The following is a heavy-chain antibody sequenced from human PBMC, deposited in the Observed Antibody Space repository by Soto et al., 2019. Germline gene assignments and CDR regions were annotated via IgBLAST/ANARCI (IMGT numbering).Heavy chain of an antibody. V-gene: IGHV1-46*02. CDR2: IHPSGGGS. J-gene: IGHJ4*02. D-gene: IGHD2-21*02. CDR1: GYTLNTYY. CDR3: ARGGHIGVVTAGFDY. Sequence: ASAKVSCKPSGYTLNTYYLHWVRQAPGQGLEWMGIIHPSGGGSTYAQKFLGRVTMTRDTSTSTVFMELSSLRSADTAVYYCARGGHIGVVTAGFDYWGQGTLVPVSS.